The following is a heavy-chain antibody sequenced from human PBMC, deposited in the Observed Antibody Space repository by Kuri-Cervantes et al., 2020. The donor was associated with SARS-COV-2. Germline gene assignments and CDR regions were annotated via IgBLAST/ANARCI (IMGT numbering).Heavy chain of an antibody. Sequence: SIDMHWVRQAPGKGLEWVAVISHDGKNKKCIASGKGRFTISRDNSQNTLYLHMKSLRSEDTAMYYCAKDRVGVQDFWGQGTLVTVSS. CDR3: AKDRVGVQDF. V-gene: IGHV3-30*18. CDR2: ISHDGKNK. CDR1: SID. J-gene: IGHJ4*02. D-gene: IGHD2-21*01.